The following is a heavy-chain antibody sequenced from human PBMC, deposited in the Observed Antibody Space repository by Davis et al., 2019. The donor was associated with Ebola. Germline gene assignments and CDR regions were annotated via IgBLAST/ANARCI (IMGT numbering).Heavy chain of an antibody. V-gene: IGHV1-58*01. CDR1: GFTFTSSA. D-gene: IGHD2-21*01. CDR3: ARRRDYDAFDI. CDR2: IVVGSGNT. Sequence: SVKVSCKASGFTFTSSAVQWVRQARGQRLEWIGWIVVGSGNTNYAQKFQERVTITRDMSTSTAYMELRSLRSDDTAVYYCARRRDYDAFDIWGQGTMVTVSS. J-gene: IGHJ3*02.